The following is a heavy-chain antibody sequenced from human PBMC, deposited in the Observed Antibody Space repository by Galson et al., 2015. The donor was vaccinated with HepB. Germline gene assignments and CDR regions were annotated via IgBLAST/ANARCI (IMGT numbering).Heavy chain of an antibody. Sequence: SVKVSCKASGYTFTGYYMHWVRQAPGQGLEWMGWINPNSGGTNYAQKFQGWVTMTRDTPISTAYMELSRLRSDDTAVYYCARASFPEGWFDPWGQGTLVTVSS. CDR1: GYTFTGYY. V-gene: IGHV1-2*04. CDR2: INPNSGGT. CDR3: ARASFPEGWFDP. J-gene: IGHJ5*02. D-gene: IGHD2-21*01.